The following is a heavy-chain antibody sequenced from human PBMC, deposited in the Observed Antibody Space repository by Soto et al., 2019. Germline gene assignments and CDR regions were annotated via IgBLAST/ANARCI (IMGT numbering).Heavy chain of an antibody. Sequence: QAQLMQSGAEVKRPGASVKVSCRSSGYTFSSYGISWVRQAPGQGLEWLGWISPYDGNRNYAQTLQGRVYMTPDKSANTDSMELRRLRVDDTAKYYCARGGYYDSSGSRNYHYYGMNVWGQGTTVTVSS. CDR3: ARGGYYDSSGSRNYHYYGMNV. CDR1: GYTFSSYG. J-gene: IGHJ6*02. CDR2: ISPYDGNR. V-gene: IGHV1-18*04. D-gene: IGHD3-9*01.